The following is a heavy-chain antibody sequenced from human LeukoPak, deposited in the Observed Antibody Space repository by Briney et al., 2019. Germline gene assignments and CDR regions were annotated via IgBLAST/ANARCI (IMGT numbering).Heavy chain of an antibody. V-gene: IGHV3-74*01. CDR3: TTTHNGDPDHFDY. J-gene: IGHJ4*02. CDR2: INPDDSST. CDR1: GFTFSTHW. D-gene: IGHD2-8*01. Sequence: GGSLRLSCAASGFTFSTHWMQWVRQAPGKGLVWVSRINPDDSSTSYADSVKGRFTISRDNAKNTLFLQMNSLRAEDTAVYYCTTTHNGDPDHFDYWGQGTLVTVSS.